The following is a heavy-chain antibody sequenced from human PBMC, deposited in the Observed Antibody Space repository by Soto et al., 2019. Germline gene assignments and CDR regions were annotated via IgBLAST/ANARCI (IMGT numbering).Heavy chain of an antibody. D-gene: IGHD2-2*01. J-gene: IGHJ4*02. CDR2: IKSKNDGGTT. CDR3: TKEGEYQLPLDYY. Sequence: PGGSLRLSCAASGFTFSNAWMNWVRQAPGKGLEWVGRIKSKNDGGTTDCAAPVKGRFTISRDDSKNTLYLQMNSLKTEDTGVYYCTKEGEYQLPLDYYWGQGTLVTVSS. V-gene: IGHV3-15*01. CDR1: GFTFSNAW.